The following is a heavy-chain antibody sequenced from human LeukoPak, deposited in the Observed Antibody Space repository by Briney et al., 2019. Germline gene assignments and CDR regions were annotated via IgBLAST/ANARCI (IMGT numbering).Heavy chain of an antibody. J-gene: IGHJ3*02. CDR2: INHSGST. V-gene: IGHV4-34*01. CDR3: ARGGTIFGVVIHDAFDI. Sequence: PSETLSLTCAVYGGSFSGYYWSWIRQPPGKGLEWIGEINHSGSTNYNPSLKSRVTISVDTSKNQFSLKLSSVTAADTAVYYCARGGTIFGVVIHDAFDIWGQGTMVTVSS. D-gene: IGHD3-3*01. CDR1: GGSFSGYY.